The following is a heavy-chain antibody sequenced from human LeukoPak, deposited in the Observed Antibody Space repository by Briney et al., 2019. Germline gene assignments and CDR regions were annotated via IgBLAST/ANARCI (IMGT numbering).Heavy chain of an antibody. V-gene: IGHV4-4*07. CDR1: GASINDFF. D-gene: IGHD2-15*01. CDR2: FYTSGTT. J-gene: IGHJ4*02. Sequence: SETLSLTCTVSGASINDFFWSWIRQPAGKGLEWIGRFYTSGTTNYNPSLKSRVTMSVDTSKKHFSLKLSSVTAADTAVYYCASGRGYCSGGSCYISLAGFDYWGQGTLVTVSS. CDR3: ASGRGYCSGGSCYISLAGFDY.